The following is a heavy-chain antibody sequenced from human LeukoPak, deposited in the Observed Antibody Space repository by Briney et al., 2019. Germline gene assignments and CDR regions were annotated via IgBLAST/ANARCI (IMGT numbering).Heavy chain of an antibody. D-gene: IGHD3-22*01. CDR1: GDSINSLDL. J-gene: IGHJ4*02. Sequence: SSETLSLTCTVSGDSINSLDLWSWVRQPPGKGLEWIGEMYLSGTTHSNPFVKSRVTISIDKSKNQFFLNLSSVTAADTAVYYCAGLVGRYSSGLYYYYFDYWGQGTLVTVSS. V-gene: IGHV4-4*02. CDR3: AGLVGRYSSGLYYYYFDY. CDR2: MYLSGTT.